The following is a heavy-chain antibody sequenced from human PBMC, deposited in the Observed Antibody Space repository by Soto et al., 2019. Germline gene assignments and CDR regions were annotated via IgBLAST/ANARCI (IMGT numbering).Heavy chain of an antibody. V-gene: IGHV3-23*01. Sequence: EVQLLESGGGLVQPGGSLRLSCAASGFTFSSYAMSWVRQAPGKGLEWVSAISGSGGTTYYADSVKGRFTFSRDNSKNTLYLQMNSLRAEDTAAYYCAKTANGWFSAFDIWGQATMVTVSS. D-gene: IGHD6-19*01. J-gene: IGHJ3*02. CDR1: GFTFSSYA. CDR3: AKTANGWFSAFDI. CDR2: ISGSGGTT.